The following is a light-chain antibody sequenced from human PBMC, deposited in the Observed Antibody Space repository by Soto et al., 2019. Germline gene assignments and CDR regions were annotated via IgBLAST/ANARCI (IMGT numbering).Light chain of an antibody. CDR1: SSGVGGYNY. J-gene: IGLJ1*01. CDR2: DVS. CDR3: SSYTSSSAYV. V-gene: IGLV2-14*01. Sequence: QSVLTQPASVSGSPGQSITISCTGTSSGVGGYNYVSWYQQHPGKAPKLMIYDVSNRPSGVSNRFSGSKSGNMASLTISGLQAEDEADYYCSSYTSSSAYVFGTGTKVTV.